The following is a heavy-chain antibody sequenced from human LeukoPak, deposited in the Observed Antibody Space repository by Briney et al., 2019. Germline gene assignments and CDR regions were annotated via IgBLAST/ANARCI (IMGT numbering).Heavy chain of an antibody. D-gene: IGHD5-12*01. CDR3: VRGSGWLPAY. CDR1: GGSISSSY. CDR2: VHHTGST. J-gene: IGHJ4*02. V-gene: IGHV4-59*01. Sequence: SETLSLTCSVSGGSISSSYWHWFRQPPGKGLEWVGHVHHTGSTDYNPSLKSRVTISIDTPNQFFLKLSSVTPADTAIYYCVRGSGWLPAYWGQGALVTVSS.